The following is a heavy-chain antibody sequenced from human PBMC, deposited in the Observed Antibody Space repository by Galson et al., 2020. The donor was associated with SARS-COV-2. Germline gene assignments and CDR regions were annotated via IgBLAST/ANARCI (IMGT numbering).Heavy chain of an antibody. CDR3: AIRFGDLGYMDV. D-gene: IGHD3-10*01. V-gene: IGHV3-15*01. J-gene: IGHJ6*04. CDR2: IKTRSDGETT. Sequence: GESLKISCAVSGFTFSTAWMIWVRQAPGKGLEWVGRIKTRSDGETTDYGAPVKGRFIISRDDSKDTVYLHMNSLRTEDTAVYYCAIRFGDLGYMDVWGKGTTVTVSS. CDR1: GFTFSTAW.